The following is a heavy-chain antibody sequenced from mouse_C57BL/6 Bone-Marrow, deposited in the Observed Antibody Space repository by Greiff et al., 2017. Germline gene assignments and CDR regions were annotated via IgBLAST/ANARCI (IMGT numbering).Heavy chain of an antibody. CDR1: GYTFTDYE. J-gene: IGHJ3*01. CDR3: TREAPITTGVAPY. V-gene: IGHV1-15*01. CDR2: IDPETGGT. D-gene: IGHD1-1*01. Sequence: QVQLQQSGAELVRPGASVTLSCKASGYTFTDYEMHWVKQTPVHGLEWIGAIDPETGGTAYNEKVKGKAILTADKASSTAYMELRSLTSEDYAVYYCTREAPITTGVAPYWGQGTLVTVSA.